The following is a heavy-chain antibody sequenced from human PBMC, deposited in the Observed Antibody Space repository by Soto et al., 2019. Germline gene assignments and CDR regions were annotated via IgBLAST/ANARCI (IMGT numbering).Heavy chain of an antibody. CDR2: ISYDGSNK. CDR1: GFTFSSYA. D-gene: IGHD3-22*01. Sequence: GGSLRLSCAAYGFTFSSYAMHWVRQAPGKGLEWVAVISYDGSNKYYADSVKGRFTISRDNSKNTLYLQMNSLRAEDTAVYYCAGSSVYYDSSGYSYNWFDPWGQGTLVTVSS. CDR3: AGSSVYYDSSGYSYNWFDP. V-gene: IGHV3-30-3*01. J-gene: IGHJ5*02.